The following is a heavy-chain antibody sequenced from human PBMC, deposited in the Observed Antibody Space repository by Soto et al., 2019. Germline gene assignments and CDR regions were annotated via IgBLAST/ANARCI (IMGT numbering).Heavy chain of an antibody. V-gene: IGHV4-34*01. J-gene: IGHJ6*02. CDR2: INHSGST. CDR3: ASVRSYYYYGMDV. CDR1: GGSFSGYY. Sequence: SETLSLTCAVYGGSFSGYYWSWIRQPPGKGLEWIGEINHSGSTNYNPSLKSRVTISVDTSKNQFSLKLSSVTAADTAVYYCASVRSYYYYGMDVWGQGTTVTVSS.